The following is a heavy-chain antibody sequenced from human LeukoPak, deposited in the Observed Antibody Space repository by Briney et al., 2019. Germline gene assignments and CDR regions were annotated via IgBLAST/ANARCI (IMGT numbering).Heavy chain of an antibody. D-gene: IGHD3-10*01. CDR1: GGSFSVFY. J-gene: IGHJ4*02. Sequence: SETLSLTCAVYGGSFSVFYWRWIRQPPGRGLEWSGEINQSGSTNYNPSLKSRVTISIDTSKNQFSLKLTSVTAADTAVYYCAINDGSGSYYKAGYWGQGNLVTVSS. CDR2: INQSGST. V-gene: IGHV4-34*01. CDR3: AINDGSGSYYKAGY.